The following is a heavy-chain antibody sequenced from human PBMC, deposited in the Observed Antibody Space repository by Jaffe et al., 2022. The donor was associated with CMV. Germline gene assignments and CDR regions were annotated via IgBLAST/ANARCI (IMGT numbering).Heavy chain of an antibody. D-gene: IGHD2-2*01. V-gene: IGHV3-7*03. CDR3: ARVDIVVVPAAIEPKYYYYYYMDV. CDR1: GFTFSSYW. J-gene: IGHJ6*03. CDR2: IKQDGSEK. Sequence: EVQLVESGGGLVQPGGSLRLSCAASGFTFSSYWMSWVRQAPGKGLEWVANIKQDGSEKYYVDSVKGRFTISRDNAKNSLYLQMNSLRAEDTAVYYCARVDIVVVPAAIEPKYYYYYYMDVWGKGTTVTVSS.